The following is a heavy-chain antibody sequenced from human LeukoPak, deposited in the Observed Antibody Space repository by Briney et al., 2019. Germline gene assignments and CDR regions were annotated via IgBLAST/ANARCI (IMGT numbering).Heavy chain of an antibody. V-gene: IGHV4-61*02. CDR1: GGFISSGTHY. CDR3: ARRWNYKDSFDL. Sequence: SQTLSLTCDVSGGFISSGTHYWTWIRQPVGKGLEWLGRIFTSGSPTYNSSLESRLTISIDKSKNQFFLKLSSVTAADTAVYYCARRWNYKDSFDLWGQGKMVTVSS. D-gene: IGHD3-22*01. CDR2: IFTSGSP. J-gene: IGHJ3*01.